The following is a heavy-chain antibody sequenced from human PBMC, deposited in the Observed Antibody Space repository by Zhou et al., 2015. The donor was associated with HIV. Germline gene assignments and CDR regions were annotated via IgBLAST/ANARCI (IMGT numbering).Heavy chain of an antibody. CDR1: GYTFTSYY. CDR2: INPSGGST. V-gene: IGHV1-46*01. D-gene: IGHD6-19*01. CDR3: ARDRRTPYSSGQWGAFDI. Sequence: QVQLVQSGAEVKKPGASVKVSCKASGYTFTSYYMHWVRQAPGQGLEWMGIINPSGGSTSYAQKFQGRVTMTRDTSTSTVYMELSSLRSEDTAVYYCARDRRTPYSSGQWGAFDIWGQGTMGHRLF. J-gene: IGHJ3*02.